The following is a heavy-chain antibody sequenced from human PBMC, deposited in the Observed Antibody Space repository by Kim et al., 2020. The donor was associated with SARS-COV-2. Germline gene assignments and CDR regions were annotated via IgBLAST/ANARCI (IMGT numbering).Heavy chain of an antibody. CDR3: AGRLDY. Sequence: SSSSSTTYYADSVTGRFTISRDNAKNSLYLQMNSLRAEDTAVYYCAGRLDYWGQGALVTVSS. CDR2: SSSSSTT. J-gene: IGHJ4*02. V-gene: IGHV3-48*01.